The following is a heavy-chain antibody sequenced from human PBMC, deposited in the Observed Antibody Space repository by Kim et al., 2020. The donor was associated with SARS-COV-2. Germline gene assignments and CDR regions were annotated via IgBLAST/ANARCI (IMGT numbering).Heavy chain of an antibody. CDR3: ARDPAYSGTDGRAFDF. V-gene: IGHV1-18*01. D-gene: IGHD1-26*01. J-gene: IGHJ3*01. Sequence: ASVKVSCKASGYTFTRYGISWVRQAPGQGLEWMGWVSPHNGDTNYAQNLQGRLTMTTDKSIDTAYMELRGLRSDDTAVYYCARDPAYSGTDGRAFDFWGQGTMVTVSS. CDR1: GYTFTRYG. CDR2: VSPHNGDT.